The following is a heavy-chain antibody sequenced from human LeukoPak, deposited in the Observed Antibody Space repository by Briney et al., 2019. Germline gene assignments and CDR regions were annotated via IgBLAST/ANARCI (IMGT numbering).Heavy chain of an antibody. D-gene: IGHD3-16*01. V-gene: IGHV3-74*01. CDR2: INHDGTDT. Sequence: GGSLRLSCAASGFTFSTYWMHWVRQAPGKGLVWVARINHDGTDTVYADSVKGRFIISRDNAKNTLYLQMNSLRADDTAVYYCARDGVSSVDFDYWGQGTLVTVSS. CDR1: GFTFSTYW. CDR3: ARDGVSSVDFDY. J-gene: IGHJ4*02.